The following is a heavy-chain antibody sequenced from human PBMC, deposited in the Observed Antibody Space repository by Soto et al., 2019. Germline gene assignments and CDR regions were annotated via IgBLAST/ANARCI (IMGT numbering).Heavy chain of an antibody. V-gene: IGHV5-10-1*01. J-gene: IGHJ4*02. Sequence: PGESLKISCKGSGYTFTDYWINWVRQMPGKGLEWMGRIDPSSDSYVNYSPSFQGHVTISADKSISTAYLQWSSLEASDTAMYYCARFYSSTSPEDNWGQGTLVTVSS. CDR2: IDPSSDSYV. CDR3: ARFYSSTSPEDN. CDR1: GYTFTDYW. D-gene: IGHD2-2*01.